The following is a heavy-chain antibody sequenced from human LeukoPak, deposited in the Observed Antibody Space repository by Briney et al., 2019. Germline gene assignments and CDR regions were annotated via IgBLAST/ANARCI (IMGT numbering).Heavy chain of an antibody. V-gene: IGHV4-4*07. J-gene: IGHJ5*02. CDR2: IYTTGSA. D-gene: IGHD1-26*01. CDR1: GDPISGYF. Sequence: PSETLFLTCSVSGDPISGYFWTWVRQPAGKGLEWIGRIYTTGSADYSPSLANRVSMSVDKSKNQFSLTMRSVAATDTAVYYCAKGGTWVDPWGQGTLVIVSS. CDR3: AKGGTWVDP.